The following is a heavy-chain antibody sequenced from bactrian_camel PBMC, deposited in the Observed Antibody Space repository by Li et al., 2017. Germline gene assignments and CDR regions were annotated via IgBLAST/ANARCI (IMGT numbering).Heavy chain of an antibody. Sequence: HVQLVESGGGSVQAGGSLRLSCAASGSTDSIRCMGWFRQVPGNEREGIAAIDSEGSASYADSVKGRFTISQDNAKNTLYLQMNSLKPEDTAMYYCAADWGLRCPDEYNYWGQGTQVTVS. J-gene: IGHJ4*01. CDR2: IDSEGSA. V-gene: IGHV3S53*01. CDR3: AADWGLRCPDEYNY. D-gene: IGHD5*01. CDR1: GSTDSIRC.